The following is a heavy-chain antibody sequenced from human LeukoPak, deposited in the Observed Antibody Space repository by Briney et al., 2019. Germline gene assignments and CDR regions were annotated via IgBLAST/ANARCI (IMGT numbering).Heavy chain of an antibody. CDR2: VYHSGST. D-gene: IGHD2-2*01. J-gene: IGHJ4*02. CDR3: ARDSRGIVVVPAARGGFDY. CDR1: GDSIFLSPYY. Sequence: SETLSLTCTVSGDSIFLSPYYWGWIRQPPGKGLEWIGYVYHSGSTTYNPSLKSRVTILVDTSKNQFSLKLSSVTAADTAVYYCARDSRGIVVVPAARGGFDYWGQGTLVTVSS. V-gene: IGHV4-61*05.